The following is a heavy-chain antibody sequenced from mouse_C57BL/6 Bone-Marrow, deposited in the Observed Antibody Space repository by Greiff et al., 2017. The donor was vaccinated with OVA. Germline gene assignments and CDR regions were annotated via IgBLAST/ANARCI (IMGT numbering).Heavy chain of an antibody. CDR2: INPSTGGT. D-gene: IGHD2-3*01. CDR3: ARRYDGPFDD. J-gene: IGHJ2*01. Sequence: VQLQQSGPELVKPGASVKISCKASGYSFTGYYMNWVKQSPEKSLEWIGEINPSTGGTTYNQKFKAKATLTVDKSSSTAYMQLKSLTSEDSAVYYCARRYDGPFDDWGQGTTLTVSS. CDR1: GYSFTGYY. V-gene: IGHV1-42*01.